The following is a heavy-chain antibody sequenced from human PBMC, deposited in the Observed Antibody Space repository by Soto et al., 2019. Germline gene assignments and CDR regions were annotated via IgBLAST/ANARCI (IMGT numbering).Heavy chain of an antibody. CDR1: GGSISSSSYY. J-gene: IGHJ4*02. CDR3: ASQLREFGY. V-gene: IGHV4-39*01. Sequence: QLQLQESGPGLVKPSETLSLTCTVSGGSISSSSYYWGWIRQPPGKGLEWIGSIYYSGSTYYTPPLKCPVTLSVDTSKNQFSLTLSSVTAADTAVYSSASQLREFGYWGQGTLVTVSS. CDR2: IYYSGST.